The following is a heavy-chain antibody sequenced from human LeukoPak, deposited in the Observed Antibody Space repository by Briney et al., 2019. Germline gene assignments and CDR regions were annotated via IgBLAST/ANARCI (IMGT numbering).Heavy chain of an antibody. D-gene: IGHD4/OR15-4a*01. Sequence: PGRSLRLSCATSGFTFSRYAMQWVRQAPGKGLEWVAVISSDGNLIFSADSVKGRFTISRDNSKNTVYLQMNSLRAEDTAVFYCAREEYDYALGALDVWGQGTTVSVSS. CDR1: GFTFSRYA. CDR2: ISSDGNLI. CDR3: AREEYDYALGALDV. J-gene: IGHJ6*02. V-gene: IGHV3-30*04.